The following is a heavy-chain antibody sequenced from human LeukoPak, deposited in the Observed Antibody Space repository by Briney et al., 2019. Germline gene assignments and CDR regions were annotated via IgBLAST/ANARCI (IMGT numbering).Heavy chain of an antibody. CDR2: ISSSSYT. CDR3: ARDPYGSGSSHLNWFDP. V-gene: IGHV3-11*05. CDR1: GFTFSDYY. Sequence: GGSLRLSCAASGFTFSDYYMSWIRQAPGKGLEWVSYISSSSYTNYADSVKGRFTISRDNAKNSLYLQMNSLRAEDTAVYYCARDPYGSGSSHLNWFDPWGQGTLVTVSS. D-gene: IGHD3-10*01. J-gene: IGHJ5*02.